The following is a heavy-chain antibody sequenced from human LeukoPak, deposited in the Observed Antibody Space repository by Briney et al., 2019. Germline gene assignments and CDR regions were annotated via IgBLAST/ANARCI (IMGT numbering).Heavy chain of an antibody. V-gene: IGHV3-23*01. CDR3: AKDPLMYSNSWYPNWFGP. CDR2: ITGSADRT. CDR1: GFIFRNYA. Sequence: PGGSLRLSCEASGFIFRNYAMTCVRQAPGKGLEWVSGITGSADRTFYADSVKGRLIISRDNSKNTLYLQMSSLRVEDTAIYYCAKDPLMYSNSWYPNWFGPWGQGVLVTVSS. J-gene: IGHJ5*02. D-gene: IGHD2/OR15-2a*01.